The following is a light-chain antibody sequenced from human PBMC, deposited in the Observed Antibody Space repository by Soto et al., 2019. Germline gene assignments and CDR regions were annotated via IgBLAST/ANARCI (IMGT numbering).Light chain of an antibody. J-gene: IGLJ2*01. CDR2: SDD. CDR3: AAWDDSRVV. CDR1: SSNIGSNT. V-gene: IGLV1-44*01. Sequence: QSVLTQPPSVSGTPGQRVTISCSGSSSNIGSNTVNWYQHLPGTAPKLLIYSDDQRPSGVPDRFSGSKSGTSASLAISGLQSEDEADYYCAAWDDSRVVFGGGTQLTVL.